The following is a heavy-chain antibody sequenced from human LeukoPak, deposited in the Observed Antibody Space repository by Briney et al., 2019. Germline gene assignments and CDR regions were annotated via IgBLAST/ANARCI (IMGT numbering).Heavy chain of an antibody. CDR1: GFTFSSYA. Sequence: PGGSLRLSCAASGFTFSSYAMSWVRQAPGKGLEWVSVISGSGGSTYYADSVKGRFTISRDNSKNTLYLQMNSLRAEDTAVYYCAKTFVVVVAAGDAFDIWGQGTMVTVSS. V-gene: IGHV3-23*01. CDR3: AKTFVVVVAAGDAFDI. D-gene: IGHD2-15*01. J-gene: IGHJ3*02. CDR2: ISGSGGST.